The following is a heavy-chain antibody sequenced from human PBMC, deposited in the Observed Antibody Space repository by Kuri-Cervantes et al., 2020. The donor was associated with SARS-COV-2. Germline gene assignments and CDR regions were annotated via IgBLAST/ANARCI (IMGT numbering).Heavy chain of an antibody. Sequence: GESLKISCAASGFTFSSYGMHWVRQAPGKGLEWVSSISSSSSYIYYADSVRGRFTISRDNAKKSLYLQMNSLRAEDTAVYFCARVAGEGPIYYYYMDVWGKGTTVTVSS. D-gene: IGHD2-21*01. CDR1: GFTFSSYG. CDR2: ISSSSSYI. CDR3: ARVAGEGPIYYYYMDV. V-gene: IGHV3-21*01. J-gene: IGHJ6*03.